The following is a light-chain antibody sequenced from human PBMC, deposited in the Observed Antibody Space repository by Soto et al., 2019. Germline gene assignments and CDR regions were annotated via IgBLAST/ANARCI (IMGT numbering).Light chain of an antibody. Sequence: QSVLTQPPSASGTPGQRVTISCSGSGSNIGSNTVDWYQQLPGTAPKLLIYSNNQRPSGVPDRFSGSKSGTSVSLAISGLQSEDEADNYCAAWDDSLNGRLFGTGTKVTVL. CDR3: AAWDDSLNGRL. V-gene: IGLV1-44*01. J-gene: IGLJ1*01. CDR2: SNN. CDR1: GSNIGSNT.